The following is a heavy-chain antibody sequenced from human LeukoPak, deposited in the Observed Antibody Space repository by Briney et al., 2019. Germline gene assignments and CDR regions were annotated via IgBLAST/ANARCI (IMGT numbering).Heavy chain of an antibody. CDR2: ISYDGSNK. CDR1: GFTFSSYG. J-gene: IGHJ6*02. V-gene: IGHV3-30*18. D-gene: IGHD2-21*02. CDR3: AKDLAYCGGDCYPLYGMDV. Sequence: GRSLRLSCAASGFTFSSYGMHWVRQVPGKGLEWVAVISYDGSNKYYADSVKGRFTISRDNSKNTLYLQMNSLRAEDTAVYYCAKDLAYCGGDCYPLYGMDVWGQGTTVTVSS.